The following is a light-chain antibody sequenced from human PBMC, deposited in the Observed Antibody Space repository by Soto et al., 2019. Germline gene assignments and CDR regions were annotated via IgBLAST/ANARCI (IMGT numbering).Light chain of an antibody. Sequence: ERVMTQSPTTLSLSPGERATLSCRASQSVSSNLAWYQQKPGQAPRLLIYGASTRATGIPARFSGSGSGTEFTPTISSLQSEDFAVYYCQQYNNWPRTFGQGTKVDIK. CDR2: GAS. J-gene: IGKJ1*01. CDR1: QSVSSN. V-gene: IGKV3-15*01. CDR3: QQYNNWPRT.